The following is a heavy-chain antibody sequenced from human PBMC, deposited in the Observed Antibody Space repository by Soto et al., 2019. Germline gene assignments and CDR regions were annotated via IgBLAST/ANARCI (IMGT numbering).Heavy chain of an antibody. D-gene: IGHD1-1*01. V-gene: IGHV3-33*01. Sequence: QVQLVESGGGVVQPGRSLRLSCAASGFTFSSYGMHWVRQAPGKALEWVAVIWYDGSNKYYADSVKGRFTISRDNSKNTLYLQMNRLRAEDTAVYYCARDRDEGGVLDYWGQGTLVTVSS. CDR2: IWYDGSNK. J-gene: IGHJ4*02. CDR3: ARDRDEGGVLDY. CDR1: GFTFSSYG.